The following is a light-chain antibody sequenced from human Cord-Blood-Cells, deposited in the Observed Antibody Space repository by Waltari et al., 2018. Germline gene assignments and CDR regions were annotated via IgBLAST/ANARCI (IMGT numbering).Light chain of an antibody. CDR2: GAS. CDR1: QSVSSN. CDR3: QQYNNWLS. Sequence: EIVMTQSPATLSVSPGERATLSCRASQSVSSNLAWYQQKPGQAPRLLIYGASTMATGIPARFSGSGSRTEFTLTISSLQSEDFAVYYCQQYNNWLSFGQGTKLEIK. V-gene: IGKV3-15*01. J-gene: IGKJ2*01.